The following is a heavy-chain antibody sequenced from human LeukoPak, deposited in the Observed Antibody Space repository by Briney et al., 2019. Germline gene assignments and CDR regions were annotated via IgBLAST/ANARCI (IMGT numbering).Heavy chain of an antibody. CDR1: GGTFSNYA. CDR3: ATSAGYDSSGYFDY. Sequence: ASVKVSCKASGGTFSNYAISWVRQAPGQGPEWMGGIIPILGTANYAQKFQGRVTITADESTSTAYMELSSLRSEDTAVYYCATSAGYDSSGYFDYWGQGTLVTVSS. CDR2: IIPILGTA. J-gene: IGHJ4*02. D-gene: IGHD3-22*01. V-gene: IGHV1-69*13.